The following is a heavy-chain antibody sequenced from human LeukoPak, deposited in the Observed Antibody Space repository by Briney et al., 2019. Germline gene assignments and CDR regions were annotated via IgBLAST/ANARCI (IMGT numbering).Heavy chain of an antibody. Sequence: SETPSLTCTVSGGSISSSSYYWGWIRQPPGKGLEWIGSIYYSGSTYYNPSLKSRVTISVDTSKNQFSLKLSSVTAADTAVYYCARLDCSSTSCYDYYYYGMDVWGQGTTVTVSS. D-gene: IGHD2-2*01. J-gene: IGHJ6*02. V-gene: IGHV4-39*01. CDR3: ARLDCSSTSCYDYYYYGMDV. CDR2: IYYSGST. CDR1: GGSISSSSYY.